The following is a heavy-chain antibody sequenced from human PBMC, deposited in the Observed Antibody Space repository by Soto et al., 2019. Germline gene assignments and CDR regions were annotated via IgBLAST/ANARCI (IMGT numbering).Heavy chain of an antibody. Sequence: GASVKVSCKASGYTFTSYVISWVRQAPGQGLEWMGWISAYNGNTNYAQKLQGRVTMTTDTSTSTAYMELRSLRSDDTAVYYCARLNSSGYYDWFDPWGQGTLVTVSS. CDR1: GYTFTSYV. D-gene: IGHD3-22*01. CDR2: ISAYNGNT. J-gene: IGHJ5*02. CDR3: ARLNSSGYYDWFDP. V-gene: IGHV1-18*04.